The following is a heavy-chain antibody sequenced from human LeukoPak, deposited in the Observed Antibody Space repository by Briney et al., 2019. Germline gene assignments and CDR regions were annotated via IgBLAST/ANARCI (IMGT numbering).Heavy chain of an antibody. CDR1: GFTFSSYS. D-gene: IGHD6-19*01. V-gene: IGHV3-21*01. CDR2: ISSSSSYI. CDR3: ARDYSSGWYGLGAFDI. Sequence: KPGGSLRLSCAASGFTFSSYSMNWVRQAPGKGLEWVSSISSSSSYIYYADSVKGRFTISRDNAKNSLYLQMNSLRAEATAAYYCARDYSSGWYGLGAFDIWGQGTMVTVSS. J-gene: IGHJ3*02.